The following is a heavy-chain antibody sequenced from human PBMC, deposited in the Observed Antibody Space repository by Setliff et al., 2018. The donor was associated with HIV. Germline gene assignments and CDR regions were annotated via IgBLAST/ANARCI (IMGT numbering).Heavy chain of an antibody. J-gene: IGHJ4*02. Sequence: PSETLSLTSSVSGGSSIANTFASTWIRQSPGKGLEYIGDVSYSGATMYTNYNPSLESRVTVSEDTSRHQFSLKLTSVTADDTGIYYCARGPPFAYWGQGLLVTVSS. CDR3: ARGPPFAY. CDR2: VSYSGAT. CDR1: GGSSIANTFA. V-gene: IGHV4-39*07.